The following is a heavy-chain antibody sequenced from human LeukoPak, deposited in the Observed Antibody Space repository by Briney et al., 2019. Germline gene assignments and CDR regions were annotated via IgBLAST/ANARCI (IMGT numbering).Heavy chain of an antibody. CDR1: GFTVSSNY. J-gene: IGHJ4*02. Sequence: PGGSLRLSCAASGFTVSSNYMTWVRQAPGKGLECVSVIYSGGSTYYTDSVKGRFTISRDNSKNTLYLQMNSLRAEDTAVYYCARDSGYDSSGYFNYWGQGTLVTVSS. CDR3: ARDSGYDSSGYFNY. V-gene: IGHV3-53*01. D-gene: IGHD3-22*01. CDR2: IYSGGST.